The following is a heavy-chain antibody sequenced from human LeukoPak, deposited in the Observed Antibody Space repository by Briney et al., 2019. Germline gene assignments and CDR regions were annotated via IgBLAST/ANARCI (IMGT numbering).Heavy chain of an antibody. J-gene: IGHJ4*02. Sequence: PGGSLRLSCAASGLTFSTYSMNWVRQAPGKGLEWVSSISGSSIYIYYADSVKGRFTISRDNAKNSLHLQMNSLRAEDTAVYYCARDPPYYDSSGYYYDYWGQGTLVTVSS. CDR2: ISGSSIYI. V-gene: IGHV3-21*01. CDR1: GLTFSTYS. CDR3: ARDPPYYDSSGYYYDY. D-gene: IGHD3-22*01.